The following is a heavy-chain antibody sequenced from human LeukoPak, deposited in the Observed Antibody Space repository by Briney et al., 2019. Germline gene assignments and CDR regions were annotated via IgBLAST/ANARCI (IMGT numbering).Heavy chain of an antibody. CDR3: ARYPRARQDIVVVPAAMPFDY. Sequence: GGSLRLSCAASGFTFSSYWMSWVRQAPGKGLEWVPNIKQDGSEKYYVDSVKGRFTISRDNAKNSLYLQMNSLRAEDTAVYYCARYPRARQDIVVVPAAMPFDYWGQGTLVTVSS. D-gene: IGHD2-2*01. J-gene: IGHJ4*02. CDR2: IKQDGSEK. CDR1: GFTFSSYW. V-gene: IGHV3-7*03.